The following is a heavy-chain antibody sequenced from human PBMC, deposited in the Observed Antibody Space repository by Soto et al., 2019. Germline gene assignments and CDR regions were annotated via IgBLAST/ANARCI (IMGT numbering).Heavy chain of an antibody. D-gene: IGHD3-3*01. CDR2: IKEDGSEK. V-gene: IGHV3-7*05. Sequence: EVQLVESGGGLVQPGGSLRLSCAASGFSFSGYWMKWVRQAPGKGLEWVATIKEDGSEKYYVDSVKGRFTISRDSAKNSVHLQTNSLRVEDTAVYYCASTRGYWGQGTLVTVSS. J-gene: IGHJ4*02. CDR1: GFSFSGYW. CDR3: ASTRGY.